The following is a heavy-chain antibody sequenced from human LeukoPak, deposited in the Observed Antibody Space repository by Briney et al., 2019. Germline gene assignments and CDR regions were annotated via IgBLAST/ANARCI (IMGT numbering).Heavy chain of an antibody. Sequence: ASVKVSCKASGYTFTSYDINWVRQATAQGREWMGWMNPNSGNTGYAQKFQGRVNMTRNTSISTAYMELSSLRSEDTAVYYCARGGSYSRGRLKRNWFDPWGQGTLVTVSS. CDR1: GYTFTSYD. D-gene: IGHD6-13*01. J-gene: IGHJ5*02. CDR2: MNPNSGNT. CDR3: ARGGSYSRGRLKRNWFDP. V-gene: IGHV1-8*01.